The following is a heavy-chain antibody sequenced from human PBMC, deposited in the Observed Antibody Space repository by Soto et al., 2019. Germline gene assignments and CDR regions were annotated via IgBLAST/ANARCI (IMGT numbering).Heavy chain of an antibody. CDR3: AHYFYILVDDAFDI. J-gene: IGHJ3*02. CDR2: IYWDDDK. CDR1: GFSLSTSGVG. Sequence: QITLKESGPPLVKPTQTLTLTCTFSGFSLSTSGVGVGWIRQPPGKALEWLALIYWDDDKRYSPSLKSRLTITKDTSKNQVVLTMTHMDPVDTATYYCAHYFYILVDDAFDIWGQGTMVTVSS. V-gene: IGHV2-5*02. D-gene: IGHD2-8*02.